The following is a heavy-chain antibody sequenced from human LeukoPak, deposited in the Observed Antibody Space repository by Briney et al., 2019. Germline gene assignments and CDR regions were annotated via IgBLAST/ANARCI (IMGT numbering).Heavy chain of an antibody. CDR3: ARDRGYDYVWGSYRYDY. CDR1: GGSISSYY. J-gene: IGHJ4*02. V-gene: IGHV4-59*01. Sequence: SETLSLTCTVSGGSISSYYWSWTRLPPGKGLEWIGYIYYSGSTNYNPSLKSRVTISVDTSKNQFSLKLSSATAADTAVYYCARDRGYDYVWGSYRYDYWGQGTLVTVSS. D-gene: IGHD3-16*02. CDR2: IYYSGST.